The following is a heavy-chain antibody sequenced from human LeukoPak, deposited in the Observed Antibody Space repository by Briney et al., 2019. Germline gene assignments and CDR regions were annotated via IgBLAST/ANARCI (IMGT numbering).Heavy chain of an antibody. CDR3: ARDYGGNPYLDY. V-gene: IGHV1-2*02. J-gene: IGHJ4*02. D-gene: IGHD4-23*01. CDR2: ISPSSGGT. Sequence: ASVKVSCKASGYTFTVYYIHWVRQAPGQGFEWLGWISPSSGGTNYAQKFQGGVTMTSDTSMNTAYMELSRLTFDDTAVYYCARDYGGNPYLDYWGQGTLVTVSS. CDR1: GYTFTVYY.